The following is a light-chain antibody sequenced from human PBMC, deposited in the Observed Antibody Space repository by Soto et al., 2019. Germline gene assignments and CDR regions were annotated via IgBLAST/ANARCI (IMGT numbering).Light chain of an antibody. CDR3: QQDGTSPFT. CDR1: QSVSSTY. CDR2: GAS. Sequence: EIVLTQSPGTLSLSPGERATLSCRASQSVSSTYLAWYEQKPSQAPRLLMYGASSRATGIPSRFSGSGSGTDFTLTISSLEPEDFAVYYCQQDGTSPFTFGPGTKGDIK. V-gene: IGKV3-20*01. J-gene: IGKJ3*01.